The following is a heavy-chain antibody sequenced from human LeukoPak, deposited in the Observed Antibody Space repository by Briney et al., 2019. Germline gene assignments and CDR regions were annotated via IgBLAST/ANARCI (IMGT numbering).Heavy chain of an antibody. CDR3: AKDRLREGFKGYSYGYGGFDY. Sequence: GGSLRLSCAASGFAASGFTFSTFGMHWVRQAPGKGLEWVAFIRYDGSNKYYADSVKGRFTISRDNSKNTLYLQMNSLRAEDTAVYYCAKDRLREGFKGYSYGYGGFDYWGQGTLVTVSS. CDR2: IRYDGSNK. CDR1: GFTFSTFG. J-gene: IGHJ4*02. V-gene: IGHV3-30*02. D-gene: IGHD5-18*01.